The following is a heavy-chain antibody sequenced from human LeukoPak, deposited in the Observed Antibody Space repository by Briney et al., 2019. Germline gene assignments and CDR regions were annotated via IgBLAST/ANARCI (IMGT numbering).Heavy chain of an antibody. CDR1: GYTFTSYG. J-gene: IGHJ4*02. CDR3: SRDVEAGAADQSIGY. Sequence: ASVKVSCKASGYTFTSYGISWVRQAPGQGLEWMGWISAYNGNTNYARKLQGRVTMTTDTSTSTAYMELRSLRSDDTAVYYCSRDVEAGAADQSIGYWGQGTLVTVSS. CDR2: ISAYNGNT. V-gene: IGHV1-18*01. D-gene: IGHD6-13*01.